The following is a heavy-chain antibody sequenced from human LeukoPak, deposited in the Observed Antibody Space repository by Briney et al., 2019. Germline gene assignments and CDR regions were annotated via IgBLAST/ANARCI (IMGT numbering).Heavy chain of an antibody. J-gene: IGHJ4*02. CDR2: ISDVGSVQ. D-gene: IGHD4-23*01. V-gene: IGHV3-30*07. CDR1: GFTFSSYA. Sequence: GGSLRLSCAASGFTFSSYAMRWVRQAPGKGLEWVAVISDVGSVQYSADSVKGRFTISRDNPKNTLYLQMSSLRAEDTAVYYCARESGDDYGGNSGFDYWGQGTPVTVSS. CDR3: ARESGDDYGGNSGFDY.